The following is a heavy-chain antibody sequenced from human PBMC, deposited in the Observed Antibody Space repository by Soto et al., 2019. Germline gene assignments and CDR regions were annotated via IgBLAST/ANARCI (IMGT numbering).Heavy chain of an antibody. CDR1: GYTFTSYY. CDR3: ARAYDSSGYYYVFGY. V-gene: IGHV1-46*01. Sequence: ASVKVSCKASGYTFTSYYMLWVRQAPGQGLEWMGIINPSGGSTSYAQKFQGRVTMTRDTSTSTVYMELSSLRSEDTAVYYCARAYDSSGYYYVFGYWGQGTLVTVSS. J-gene: IGHJ4*02. D-gene: IGHD3-22*01. CDR2: INPSGGST.